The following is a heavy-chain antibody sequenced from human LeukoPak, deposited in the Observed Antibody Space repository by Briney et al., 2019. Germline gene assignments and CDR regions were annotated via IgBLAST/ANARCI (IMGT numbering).Heavy chain of an antibody. CDR2: ISESSSSR. Sequence: GGSLRLSCAASGFTFSNYAMTWVRQAPGKGLEWVSSISESSSSRNYADSVKGRFTISRDNSKDTLYLQMNNLGAEDSAIYYCAKGYSHGGYTDWGQGTLVTVSS. D-gene: IGHD2-15*01. J-gene: IGHJ4*02. CDR1: GFTFSNYA. CDR3: AKGYSHGGYTD. V-gene: IGHV3-23*01.